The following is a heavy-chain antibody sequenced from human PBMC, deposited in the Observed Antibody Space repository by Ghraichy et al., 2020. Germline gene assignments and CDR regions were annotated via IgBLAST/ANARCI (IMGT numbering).Heavy chain of an antibody. CDR2: MNPNSGNT. Sequence: ASVKVSCKASGYTFTSYDINWVRQATGQGLEWMGWMNPNSGNTGYAQKFQGRVTMTRNTSISTAYMELSSLRSEDTAVYYCARRPFIAARPGNWFDPWGQGTLVTVSS. V-gene: IGHV1-8*01. CDR3: ARRPFIAARPGNWFDP. CDR1: GYTFTSYD. J-gene: IGHJ5*02. D-gene: IGHD6-6*01.